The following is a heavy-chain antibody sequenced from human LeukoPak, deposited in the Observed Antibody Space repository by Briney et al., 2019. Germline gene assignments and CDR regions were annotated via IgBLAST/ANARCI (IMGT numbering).Heavy chain of an antibody. Sequence: ASVKVSCKASGYTFTSYYMHWVRQAPGQGLEWMGIINPSGGSTSYAQKFQGRVTMTEDTSTDTAYMGLSSLRSEDTAVYYCATAELRYFDWLLYHWGQGTLVTVSS. CDR3: ATAELRYFDWLLYH. CDR2: INPSGGST. J-gene: IGHJ4*02. D-gene: IGHD3-9*01. V-gene: IGHV1-46*01. CDR1: GYTFTSYY.